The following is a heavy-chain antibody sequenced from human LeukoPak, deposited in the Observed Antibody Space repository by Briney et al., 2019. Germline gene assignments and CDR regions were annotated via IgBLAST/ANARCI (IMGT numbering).Heavy chain of an antibody. CDR1: GFTFDDYG. CDR3: ARAHVRASAFDI. D-gene: IGHD4-17*01. J-gene: IGHJ3*02. CDR2: IKWDGGST. Sequence: PGGSLRLSCAASGFTFDDYGMSWVRQAPGKGLEYVSGIKWDGGSTGYADSVKGRFTISRDNSKNSLYLQMNSLRAEDTALYYCARAHVRASAFDIWGQGTMVTVSS. V-gene: IGHV3-20*04.